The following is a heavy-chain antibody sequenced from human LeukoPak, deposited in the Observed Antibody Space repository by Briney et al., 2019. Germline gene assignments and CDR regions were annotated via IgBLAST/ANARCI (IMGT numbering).Heavy chain of an antibody. CDR3: ATIVVPAANTRYFQH. D-gene: IGHD2-2*01. CDR2: INPSGGST. J-gene: IGHJ1*01. CDR1: GYTFTSYY. Sequence: GASVKVSCKASGYTFTSYYMHWVRQAPGQGLEWMGIINPSGGSTSYAQKFQGRVTMTEDTSTDTAYMELSSLRSEDTAVYYCATIVVPAANTRYFQHWGQGTLVTVSS. V-gene: IGHV1-46*01.